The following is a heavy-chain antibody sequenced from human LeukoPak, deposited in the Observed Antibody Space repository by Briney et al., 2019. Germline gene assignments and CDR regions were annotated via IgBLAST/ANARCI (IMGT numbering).Heavy chain of an antibody. J-gene: IGHJ6*03. V-gene: IGHV4-31*03. D-gene: IGHD2-2*01. CDR1: GGSISSGGYY. CDR2: IYYSGST. Sequence: PSETLSLTCTVSGGSISSGGYYWSWIRQPPGKGLEWIGYIYYSGSTYYNPSLKSRVTISVDTSKNQFSLKLSSVTAADTAVYYCAREVVGEYQLLWSYYMDVWGKGTTVTVSS. CDR3: AREVVGEYQLLWSYYMDV.